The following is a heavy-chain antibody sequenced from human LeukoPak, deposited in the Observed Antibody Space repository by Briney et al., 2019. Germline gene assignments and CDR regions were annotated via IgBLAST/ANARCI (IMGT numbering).Heavy chain of an antibody. CDR2: MKLDGSKE. V-gene: IGHV3-7*01. Sequence: PGGSLRLSCVASGFTFSNYWMTWVRQAPGKGLEWLANMKLDGSKEHYVDSVKGRFTIPRDNAKNSLYLQMNSLRADDTAVYYCARFAAGGSYYYYMDVWGKGTTVTVSS. CDR1: GFTFSNYW. J-gene: IGHJ6*03. D-gene: IGHD6-25*01. CDR3: ARFAAGGSYYYYMDV.